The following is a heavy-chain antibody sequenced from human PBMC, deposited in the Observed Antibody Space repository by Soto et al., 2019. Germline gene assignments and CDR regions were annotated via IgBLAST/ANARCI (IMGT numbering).Heavy chain of an antibody. CDR2: ISSSSSYT. J-gene: IGHJ4*02. CDR3: AREGFDIDTPAFDY. Sequence: GGSLRLSCAASGFTFSSYSMNWVRQAPGKGLEWVTSISSSSSYTYYADSVKDRFTISRDNAKNSLYLQMNSLRAEDTAVYYWAREGFDIDTPAFDYWGQGTLVTVSS. V-gene: IGHV3-21*01. D-gene: IGHD3-9*01. CDR1: GFTFSSYS.